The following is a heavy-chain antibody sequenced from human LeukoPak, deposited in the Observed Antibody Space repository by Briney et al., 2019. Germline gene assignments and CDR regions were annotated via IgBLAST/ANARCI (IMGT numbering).Heavy chain of an antibody. J-gene: IGHJ4*02. V-gene: IGHV3-64D*06. D-gene: IGHD6-13*01. CDR1: GFTFSSYA. Sequence: GGSLRLSCSASGFTFSSYAMHWVRQAPGKGLEYVSAISSNGGSPYYADSVKGRFTISRDNSKNTLYLQMSSLRPEDTAVYYCLKDLRDIAVAATPDYWGQGTLVTVSS. CDR3: LKDLRDIAVAATPDY. CDR2: ISSNGGSP.